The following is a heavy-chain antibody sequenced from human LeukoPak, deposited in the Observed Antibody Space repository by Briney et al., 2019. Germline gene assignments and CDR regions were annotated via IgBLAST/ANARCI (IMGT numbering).Heavy chain of an antibody. J-gene: IGHJ5*02. CDR3: ARMGYRDWFDP. CDR1: GGSISSSSYY. CDR2: IYYSGST. Sequence: SETLSLTCTASGGSISSSSYYWGWIRQPPGKGLEWIGSIYYSGSTYYNPSHKSRVTISVDTSKNQFSLKLSSVTAADTAVYYCARMGYRDWFDPWGQGTLVTVSS. V-gene: IGHV4-39*01. D-gene: IGHD1-1*01.